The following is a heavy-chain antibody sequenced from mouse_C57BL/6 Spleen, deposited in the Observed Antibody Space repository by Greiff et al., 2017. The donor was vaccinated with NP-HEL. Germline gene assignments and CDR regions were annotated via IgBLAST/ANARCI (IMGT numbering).Heavy chain of an antibody. CDR3: AESGEGTTVVAHFDY. V-gene: IGHV2-5*01. CDR1: GFSLTSYG. D-gene: IGHD1-3*01. CDR2: IWRGGST. Sequence: VKLQESGPGLVQPSQSLSISCTASGFSLTSYGVHWVRQSPGKGLEWLGVIWRGGSTDYNAAFMSRLSTIKDNAKSQVFFNMNGLQADDTAISYCAESGEGTTVVAHFDYWGQGTTLTVSS. J-gene: IGHJ2*01.